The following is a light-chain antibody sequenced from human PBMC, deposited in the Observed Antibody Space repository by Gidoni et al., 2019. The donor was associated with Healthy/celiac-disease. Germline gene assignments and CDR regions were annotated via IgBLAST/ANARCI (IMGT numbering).Light chain of an antibody. V-gene: IGKV1-5*01. CDR2: DAS. Sequence: DIQITQSPSTLSASVGDRVTITCRASQSISSWLAWYQQKPGKAPKLLIYDASSLESGVPSRFSGSGSGTEFTLTISSLQPDDFATYYCQQYNSCRTFGQGTKVEIK. J-gene: IGKJ1*01. CDR3: QQYNSCRT. CDR1: QSISSW.